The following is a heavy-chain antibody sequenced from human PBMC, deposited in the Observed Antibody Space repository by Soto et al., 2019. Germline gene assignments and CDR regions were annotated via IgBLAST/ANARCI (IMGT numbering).Heavy chain of an antibody. CDR3: AREMGSGTVGVYDY. Sequence: SGPTLVNPTQTLTLTCTFSGFSLSTSGVGVGWIRQPPGKALEWLALIYWDNYKQYSPSLKNRFTITKDTSKNQVVLTMTKMEPVDTGTYYCAREMGSGTVGVYDYWGQGTLVTVSS. CDR1: GFSLSTSGVG. V-gene: IGHV2-5*02. D-gene: IGHD6-13*01. CDR2: IYWDNYK. J-gene: IGHJ4*02.